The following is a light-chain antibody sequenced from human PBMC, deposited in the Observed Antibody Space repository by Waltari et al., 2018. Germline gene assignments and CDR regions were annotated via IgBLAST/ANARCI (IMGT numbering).Light chain of an antibody. Sequence: QSVLTQPPSVSGAPGQRVTIPCTGSSSNIGAGYDVHWYQQFPGTAPNLLIYGNNNRPSGVPDRFSGSKSGTSASLAITGLQTEDEADYFCQSYDRNIVVFGGGTKLTVL. CDR1: SSNIGAGYD. V-gene: IGLV1-40*01. CDR2: GNN. CDR3: QSYDRNIVV. J-gene: IGLJ2*01.